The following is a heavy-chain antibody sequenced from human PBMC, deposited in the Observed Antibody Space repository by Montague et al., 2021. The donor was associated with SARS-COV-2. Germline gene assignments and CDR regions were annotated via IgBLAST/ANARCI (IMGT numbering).Heavy chain of an antibody. D-gene: IGHD6-13*01. J-gene: IGHJ6*02. V-gene: IGHV6-1*01. CDR3: ASGRMVPYSSSWTTLYYYYGMDV. CDR2: TYYRSKWYN. Sequence: GAISGDSVSSNSAAWNWIRQSPSRGLEWLGRTYYRSKWYNDYAVSVKSRITINPDTSKNQFSLQLNSVTPEDTAVYYCASGRMVPYSSSWTTLYYYYGMDVWGQGTTVTVSS. CDR1: GDSVSSNSAA.